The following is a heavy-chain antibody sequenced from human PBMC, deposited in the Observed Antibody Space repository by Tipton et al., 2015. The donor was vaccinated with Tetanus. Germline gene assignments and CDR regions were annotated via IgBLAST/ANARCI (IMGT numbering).Heavy chain of an antibody. V-gene: IGHV4-59*08. CDR3: ARHKDYYFYVMDV. CDR1: RGSINKNY. J-gene: IGHJ6*02. Sequence: TLSLTCTVSRGSINKNYWSWIRQSPGKGLEWIGYIYHSGSTNYNPSLKSRVTISVDTSKNQFSLNLNSVTAADTAVYYCARHKDYYFYVMDVWGQGTTVTVSS. CDR2: IYHSGST.